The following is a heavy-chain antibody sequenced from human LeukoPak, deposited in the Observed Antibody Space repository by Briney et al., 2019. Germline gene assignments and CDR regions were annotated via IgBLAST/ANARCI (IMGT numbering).Heavy chain of an antibody. CDR3: ARTMVRGVNHYFDY. J-gene: IGHJ4*02. Sequence: GASVKVSCKASGYIFTSYYMHWVRQAPRQELEWMGVINPYGGSTSYAQKLQGRVTVTGDTSTSTVYMELSGLRSEGAAVYYCARTMVRGVNHYFDYWGQGTLVTVSS. D-gene: IGHD3-10*01. CDR2: INPYGGST. CDR1: GYIFTSYY. V-gene: IGHV1-46*01.